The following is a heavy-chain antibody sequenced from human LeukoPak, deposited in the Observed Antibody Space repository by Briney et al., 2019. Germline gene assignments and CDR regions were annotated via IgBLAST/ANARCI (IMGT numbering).Heavy chain of an antibody. CDR1: GGSFSGYY. D-gene: IGHD3-9*01. Sequence: PSETLSLTCAVYGGSFSGYYWSWIRQPPGKGLEWIGEINHSGSTNYNPSLKSRVTISVDTSKNQFSLKLSSVTAADTAVYYCARGPYDILTGYREALARIPFDYWGQGTLVTVSS. CDR3: ARGPYDILTGYREALARIPFDY. V-gene: IGHV4-34*01. J-gene: IGHJ4*02. CDR2: INHSGST.